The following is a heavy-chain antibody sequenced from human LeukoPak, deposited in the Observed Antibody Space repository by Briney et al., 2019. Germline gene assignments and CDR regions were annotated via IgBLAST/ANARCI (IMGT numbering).Heavy chain of an antibody. V-gene: IGHV3-66*01. J-gene: IGHJ4*02. Sequence: PGGSLRLSCAAPGFSFNTYAMSWVRQAPGKGLEWVSVIYSGGNTYYADSVKGRFTVSRDNSKNTLYLQMNSLRAEDTAIYYCASGETTAFDYWGQGTLVTVSS. CDR1: GFSFNTYA. CDR2: IYSGGNT. D-gene: IGHD4-11*01. CDR3: ASGETTAFDY.